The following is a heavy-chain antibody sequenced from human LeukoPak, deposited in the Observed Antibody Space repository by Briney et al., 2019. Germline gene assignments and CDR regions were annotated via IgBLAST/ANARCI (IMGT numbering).Heavy chain of an antibody. CDR3: ARDNSVGDIAWWFDP. J-gene: IGHJ5*02. CDR2: INPSGSST. CDR1: GCTFTSHY. Sequence: ASVKVSCKASGCTFTSHYMHWVRQAPGQGLEWMGLINPSGSSTLYAQKFQGRVTMTRDMSTTTDYMELSSLRSEDTAVYYCARDNSVGDIAWWFDPWGQGTLVTVSS. V-gene: IGHV1-46*01. D-gene: IGHD3-16*02.